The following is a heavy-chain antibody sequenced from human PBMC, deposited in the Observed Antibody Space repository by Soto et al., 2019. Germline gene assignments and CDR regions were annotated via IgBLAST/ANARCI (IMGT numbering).Heavy chain of an antibody. CDR3: ARAEDSGYDSAFDI. D-gene: IGHD5-12*01. CDR2: ISAYNGNT. V-gene: IGHV1-18*01. CDR1: RYTFTSYG. J-gene: IGHJ3*02. Sequence: ASVKVSSKASRYTFTSYGISWVRQAPGQGLEWMGWISAYNGNTNYAQKLQGRVTMTTDTSTSTAYMELRSLRSDDTAVYYCARAEDSGYDSAFDIWGQGTMVTVSS.